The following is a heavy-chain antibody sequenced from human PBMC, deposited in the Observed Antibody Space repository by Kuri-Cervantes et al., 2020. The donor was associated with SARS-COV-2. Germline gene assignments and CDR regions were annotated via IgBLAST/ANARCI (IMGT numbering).Heavy chain of an antibody. V-gene: IGHV4-61*09. Sequence: SETLSLTCTVSGGSISSGSYYWSWIRQPAGKGLEWIGHIYTSGSTNYNPSLRSRVTISVDRSKNQFSLKLSSVTAADTAVYYCARGRYYYDSSGYYYVPTGDVWGKGTTVTVSS. CDR1: GGSISSGSYY. J-gene: IGHJ6*04. CDR2: IYTSGST. D-gene: IGHD3-22*01. CDR3: ARGRYYYDSSGYYYVPTGDV.